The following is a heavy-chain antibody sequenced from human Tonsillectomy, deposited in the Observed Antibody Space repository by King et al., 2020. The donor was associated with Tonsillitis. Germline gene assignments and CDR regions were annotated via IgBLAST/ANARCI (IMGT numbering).Heavy chain of an antibody. V-gene: IGHV4-39*01. CDR2: IYSSGST. CDR3: ARHAHYDFWSGFPPNWFDP. D-gene: IGHD3-3*01. Sequence: QLQESGPGLVKPSETLSLTCTVSGGSINSRSYYWGWIRQPPGKGLEWIGSIYSSGSTYYNPSLKSRVTISVDTSKKQFSLKLSSVTAADTALYSWARHAHYDFWSGFPPNWFDPWGQGTLVTVSS. CDR1: GGSINSRSYY. J-gene: IGHJ5*02.